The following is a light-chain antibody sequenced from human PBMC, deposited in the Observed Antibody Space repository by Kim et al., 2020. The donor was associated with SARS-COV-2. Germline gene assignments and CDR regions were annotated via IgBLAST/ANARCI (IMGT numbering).Light chain of an antibody. CDR3: NSRESSSNHWI. J-gene: IGLJ2*01. Sequence: SSELTQDPAVSVALGQTVRITCQGDSLRKYYASWYQQKPGQAPVLVFYGKNNRPSGIPDRFSGSYSGNTASLTITAAQAEDEADYYCNSRESSSNHWIFGGGTELTV. CDR2: GKN. V-gene: IGLV3-19*01. CDR1: SLRKYY.